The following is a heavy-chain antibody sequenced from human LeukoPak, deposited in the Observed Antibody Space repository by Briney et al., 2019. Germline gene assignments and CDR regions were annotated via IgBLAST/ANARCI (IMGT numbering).Heavy chain of an antibody. CDR1: GFSFGSNW. Sequence: GSLRFSCVASGFSFGSNWMSWVRQAPGKGLEWVANIKQDGSEKNYVDSVKGRFTISRDNAKNSLYLQMNSLRAEDTAVYYCARLRYSDYWGQGTLVTVSS. V-gene: IGHV3-7*03. CDR3: ARLRYSDY. D-gene: IGHD2-21*01. J-gene: IGHJ4*02. CDR2: IKQDGSEK.